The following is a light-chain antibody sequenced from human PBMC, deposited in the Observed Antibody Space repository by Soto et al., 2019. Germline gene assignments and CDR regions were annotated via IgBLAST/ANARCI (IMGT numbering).Light chain of an antibody. J-gene: IGLJ2*01. CDR2: AVS. CDR3: SSYSGSINVV. Sequence: QSALTQPPSAPGSPGQSVTISCTGTSSDVGGYNSVSWYQHHPGKAPKLMIYAVSRRPSRVPDRFSGSKSGNTASLTVSGLQAEDEADYYCSSYSGSINVVFGGGTKLTVL. V-gene: IGLV2-8*01. CDR1: SSDVGGYNS.